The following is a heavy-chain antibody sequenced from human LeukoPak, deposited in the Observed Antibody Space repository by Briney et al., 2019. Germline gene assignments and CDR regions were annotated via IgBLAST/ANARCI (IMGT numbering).Heavy chain of an antibody. CDR1: GGSFSGYY. CDR3: ARNGLRFTRAGFQH. D-gene: IGHD3-3*01. V-gene: IGHV4-34*01. Sequence: PSETLSLTCAVYGGSFSGYYWSWLRQPPGKGLEWIGEINHSGSTNYNPSLKSRFTISVDTSKNQFSLKLSSVTAADTAVYYCARNGLRFTRAGFQHWGQGTLVTVSS. CDR2: INHSGST. J-gene: IGHJ1*01.